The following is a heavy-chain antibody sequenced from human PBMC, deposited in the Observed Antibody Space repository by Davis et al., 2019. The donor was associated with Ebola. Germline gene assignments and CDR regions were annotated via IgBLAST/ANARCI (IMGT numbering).Heavy chain of an antibody. J-gene: IGHJ6*04. CDR3: ARGDNTRIFYYYYYYGMDV. V-gene: IGHV1-18*04. CDR2: INPHNGNT. Sequence: ASVKVSCKASGYTFTSYGITWVRQAPGQGLEWMGWINPHNGNTNYAQNVQGRVTMTTDTSTSTAYMEVGSLRSDDTAVYYCARGDNTRIFYYYYYYGMDVWGKGTTVTVSS. D-gene: IGHD2-15*01. CDR1: GYTFTSYG.